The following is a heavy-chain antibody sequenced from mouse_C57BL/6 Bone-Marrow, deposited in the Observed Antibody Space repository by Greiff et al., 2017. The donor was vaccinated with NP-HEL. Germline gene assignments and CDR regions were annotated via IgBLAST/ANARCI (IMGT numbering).Heavy chain of an antibody. CDR3: ASTGPFDY. Sequence: QVQLQESGPELVKPGASVKISCKASGYAFSSSWLNWVKQRPGKGLEWIGRLYPGDGATNYNGKFKGKATLTDDKSSRTAYLQLSSLTSEDSAVDFCASTGPFDYWGQGTTLTVSS. J-gene: IGHJ2*01. CDR1: GYAFSSSW. V-gene: IGHV1-82*01. CDR2: LYPGDGAT.